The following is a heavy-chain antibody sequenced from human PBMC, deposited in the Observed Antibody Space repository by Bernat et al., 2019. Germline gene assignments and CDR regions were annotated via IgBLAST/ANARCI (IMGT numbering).Heavy chain of an antibody. V-gene: IGHV3-74*01. J-gene: IGHJ4*02. D-gene: IGHD3-10*01. Sequence: EVHLVESGGGFVQPGGSLSLPCAASGFTFNTSWMHWVRHAPGKGLVWVSRIDYDGTTAHYADSVKGRFTISRDNAKKTVYLQMNSLRAEDTAVYYCARDSAGLDYWGQGTPVTVSS. CDR1: GFTFNTSW. CDR3: ARDSAGLDY. CDR2: IDYDGTTA.